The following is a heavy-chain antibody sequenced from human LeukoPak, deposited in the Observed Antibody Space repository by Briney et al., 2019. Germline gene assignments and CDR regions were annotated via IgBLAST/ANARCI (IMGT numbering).Heavy chain of an antibody. CDR2: ISGSGGST. CDR1: GFTFSSYA. V-gene: IGHV3-23*01. D-gene: IGHD6-19*01. Sequence: TGGSLRLSCAASGFTFSSYAMSWVRQAPGKGLEWVSAISGSGGSTYYADSVKGRFTISRDNSKNTLYLQMNSLRAEDTAVYYCAKNLPNEIAVAGSDYWGQGTLVTVSS. J-gene: IGHJ4*02. CDR3: AKNLPNEIAVAGSDY.